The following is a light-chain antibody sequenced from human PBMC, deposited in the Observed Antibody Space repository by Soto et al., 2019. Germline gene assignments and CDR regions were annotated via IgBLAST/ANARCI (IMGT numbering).Light chain of an antibody. J-gene: IGKJ5*01. CDR1: QGISSA. V-gene: IGKV1-13*02. CDR3: QQLTT. CDR2: DAS. Sequence: AIQLTQSPSSLSASVGDRVTITCRASQGISSALAWYQQKPGKAPKLLIYDASSLESGVPSRFGGSGSGTDFTLTISSLQPEDFATYYCQQLTTFGQGTRLEIK.